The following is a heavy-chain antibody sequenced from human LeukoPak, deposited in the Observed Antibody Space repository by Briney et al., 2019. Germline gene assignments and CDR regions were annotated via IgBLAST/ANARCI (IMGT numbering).Heavy chain of an antibody. CDR1: RFTFSSYA. D-gene: IGHD4-23*01. Sequence: AGGSLRLSCAASRFTFSSYAMSWVRQAPGKGLEWVSAISGSGGSTYYADSVKGRFTISRDNSKNTLYLQMNSLRAEDTAVYYCAKPFQYDYGGNRAPLDYWGQGTLVTVSS. J-gene: IGHJ4*02. CDR3: AKPFQYDYGGNRAPLDY. V-gene: IGHV3-23*01. CDR2: ISGSGGST.